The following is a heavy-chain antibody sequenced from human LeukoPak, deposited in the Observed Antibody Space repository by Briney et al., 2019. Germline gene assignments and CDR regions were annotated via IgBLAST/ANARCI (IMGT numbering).Heavy chain of an antibody. CDR2: ISSNGGST. CDR1: GFTFSSYA. CDR3: ARDRITGTKSPGFDP. V-gene: IGHV3-64*01. D-gene: IGHD1-7*01. Sequence: GGSLRLSCAASGFTFSSYAMHWVRQAPGKRLEYVSAISSNGGSTYYANSVKGRFTISRDNSKNTLYLQMGSLRAEDMAVYYCARDRITGTKSPGFDPWGQGTLVTVSS. J-gene: IGHJ5*02.